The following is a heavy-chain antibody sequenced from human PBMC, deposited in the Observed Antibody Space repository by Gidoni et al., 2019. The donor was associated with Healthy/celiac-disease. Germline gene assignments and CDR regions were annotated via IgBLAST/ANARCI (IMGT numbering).Heavy chain of an antibody. D-gene: IGHD1-26*01. CDR3: ARVYAGATDY. CDR2: ISSSSSYI. J-gene: IGHJ4*02. CDR1: GFTFSSYS. Sequence: EVQLVESGGGLVKPGGSLRISCAASGFTFSSYSMNWVRQAPGKGLEWVSSISSSSSYIYYADSVKGRFTISRDNAKNSLYLQMNSLRAEDTAVYYCARVYAGATDYWGQGTLVTVSS. V-gene: IGHV3-21*01.